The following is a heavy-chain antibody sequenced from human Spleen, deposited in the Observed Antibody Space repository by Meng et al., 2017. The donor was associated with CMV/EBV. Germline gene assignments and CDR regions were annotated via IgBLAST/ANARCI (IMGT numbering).Heavy chain of an antibody. D-gene: IGHD2-2*01. V-gene: IGHV4-61*08. J-gene: IGHJ3*02. CDR2: IYYSGST. Sequence: SETLSLTCTVSGGSISSGDYYWSWIRQPPGKGLEWIGYIYYSGSTYYNPSLKSRVTISVDTSKNQFSLKLSSVTAADTAVYYCARYRAVKPAAWGDRGAFDIWGQGTMVTVSS. CDR1: GGSISSGDYY. CDR3: ARYRAVKPAAWGDRGAFDI.